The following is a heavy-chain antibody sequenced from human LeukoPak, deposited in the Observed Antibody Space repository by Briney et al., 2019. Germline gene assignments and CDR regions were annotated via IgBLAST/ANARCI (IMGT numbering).Heavy chain of an antibody. CDR3: ARIRGVTGTDWFDP. CDR1: GFTFGDYY. V-gene: IGHV3-11*01. J-gene: IGHJ5*02. CDR2: ISSSGSTI. D-gene: IGHD1-20*01. Sequence: GGSLRLSCAASGFTFGDYYMSWIRQAPGKGLEWVSYISSSGSTIYYADSVKGRFTISRDNAKNSLYLQMNSLRADDTAVYYCARIRGVTGTDWFDPWGQGTLVTVSS.